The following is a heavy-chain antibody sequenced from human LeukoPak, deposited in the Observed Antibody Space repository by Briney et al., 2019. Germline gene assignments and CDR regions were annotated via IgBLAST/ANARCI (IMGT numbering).Heavy chain of an antibody. CDR2: IYYSGST. J-gene: IGHJ3*02. CDR3: ARGHLGSYWGNAFDI. Sequence: PSETLSLTCTVSGGSITSSNYYWSWIRQPPGKGLEWIGYIYYSGSTNYNPSLKSRVTISVDTSKNQFSLKLSSVTAADTAVYYCARGHLGSYWGNAFDIWGQGTMVTVSS. CDR1: GGSITSSNYY. V-gene: IGHV4-61*01. D-gene: IGHD5-18*01.